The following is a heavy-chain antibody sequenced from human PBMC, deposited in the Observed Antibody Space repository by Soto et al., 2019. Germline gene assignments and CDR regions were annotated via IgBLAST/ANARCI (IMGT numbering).Heavy chain of an antibody. CDR2: VNPSGGST. CDR3: AREENCSGGTCYSEYFHR. J-gene: IGHJ1*01. V-gene: IGHV1-46*01. D-gene: IGHD2-15*01. Sequence: ASLKVSCKASGYLFTAYSMHWVRLAPGQGLEWMGVVNPSGGSTKYAQNFQGRVTMTRDTSTTTIYMELSSLRSDDTAIYYCAREENCSGGTCYSEYFHRWGQGTLVPVSS. CDR1: GYLFTAYS.